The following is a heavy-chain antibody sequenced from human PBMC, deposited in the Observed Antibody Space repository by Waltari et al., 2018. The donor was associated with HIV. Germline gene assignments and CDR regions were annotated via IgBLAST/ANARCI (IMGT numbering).Heavy chain of an antibody. Sequence: QGQLVQSGAEVKKPGASVKVSCKASGYRFNNYGISWVRQAPGKGLEWTGWVSTYNGNTKYAQNRQGRVTMTTDTATTTAYMDLRSLTSDDTAVYYCARFGDCGGECYRYYYYGMDVWGQGTTVTVSS. CDR2: VSTYNGNT. J-gene: IGHJ6*02. D-gene: IGHD2-21*01. CDR3: ARFGDCGGECYRYYYYGMDV. V-gene: IGHV1-18*01. CDR1: GYRFNNYG.